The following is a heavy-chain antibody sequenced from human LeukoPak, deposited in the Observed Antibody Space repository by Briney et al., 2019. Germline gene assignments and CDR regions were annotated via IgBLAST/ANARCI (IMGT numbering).Heavy chain of an antibody. V-gene: IGHV4-61*02. Sequence: SETLSLTCTVSGGSISSGSYYWSWIRQPAGKGLEWIGRIYTSGSTNYNPSLKSRVTISVDTSKNQFSLKLSSVTAADTAVYYCARLGDYGGSFDYWGQGTLVTVSS. CDR2: IYTSGST. J-gene: IGHJ4*02. CDR3: ARLGDYGGSFDY. CDR1: GGSISSGSYY. D-gene: IGHD4-23*01.